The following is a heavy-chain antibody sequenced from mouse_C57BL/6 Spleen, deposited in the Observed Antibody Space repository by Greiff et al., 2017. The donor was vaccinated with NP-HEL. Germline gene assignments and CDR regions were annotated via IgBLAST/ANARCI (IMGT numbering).Heavy chain of an antibody. CDR2: IHPNSGST. J-gene: IGHJ4*01. CDR1: GYTFTSYW. Sequence: QVQLKQPGAELVKPGASVKLSCKASGYTFTSYWTHWVKQRPGQGLEWIGMIHPNSGSTNYNEKFKSKATLTVDKSSSTAYMQLSSLTSEDSAVDYCAREGGSYAMDYWGQGTSVTVSS. CDR3: AREGGSYAMDY. V-gene: IGHV1-64*01.